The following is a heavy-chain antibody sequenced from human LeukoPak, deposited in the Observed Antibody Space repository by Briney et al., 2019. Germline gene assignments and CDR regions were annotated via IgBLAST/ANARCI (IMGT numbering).Heavy chain of an antibody. Sequence: PGGSLRLSCSASGFTFSSYVMHWVRQAPGKGLEYVSAISSNGDSAYYADSVKGRFTISRDNSKNTLYLQMSSLRTEDTAVYYCVKVKCIVVAGTGFDYWGQGTLVTVSS. CDR2: ISSNGDSA. J-gene: IGHJ4*02. D-gene: IGHD6-19*01. V-gene: IGHV3-64D*06. CDR3: VKVKCIVVAGTGFDY. CDR1: GFTFSSYV.